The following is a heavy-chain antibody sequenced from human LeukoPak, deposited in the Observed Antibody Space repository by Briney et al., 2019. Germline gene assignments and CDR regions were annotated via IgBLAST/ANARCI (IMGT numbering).Heavy chain of an antibody. Sequence: RPGGSLRLSCAASGFTFSSYSMNWVRQAPGKGLEWVSYISSSGSTIYYADSVKGRFTISRDNAKNSLYLQMNSLRAEDTAVYYCAKDERGNGDWGHYYYYMDVWGKGTTVTISS. D-gene: IGHD2-21*02. CDR3: AKDERGNGDWGHYYYYMDV. V-gene: IGHV3-48*04. J-gene: IGHJ6*03. CDR1: GFTFSSYS. CDR2: ISSSGSTI.